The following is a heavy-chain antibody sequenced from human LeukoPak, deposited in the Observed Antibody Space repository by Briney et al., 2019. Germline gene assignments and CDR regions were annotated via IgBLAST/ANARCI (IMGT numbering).Heavy chain of an antibody. CDR2: IFYSGST. Sequence: SETLSLTCTVSGGPISSYYWSWIRQPPGKGLEWGGYIFYSGSTNYNPSLKSRVTISVDTSKNHFSLKLSSVTAPDTAVYYCARQGITMIVVVHKGYDAFDMWGQGTMVTVSS. CDR1: GGPISSYY. J-gene: IGHJ3*02. D-gene: IGHD3-22*01. V-gene: IGHV4-59*08. CDR3: ARQGITMIVVVHKGYDAFDM.